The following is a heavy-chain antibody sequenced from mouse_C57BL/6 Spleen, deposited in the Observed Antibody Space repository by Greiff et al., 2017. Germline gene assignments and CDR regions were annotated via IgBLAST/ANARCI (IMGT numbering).Heavy chain of an antibody. J-gene: IGHJ3*01. D-gene: IGHD1-1*01. Sequence: VQLQQSGAELAKPGASVKLSCKASDYTFTSYWMHWVKQRPGQGLEWIGYINPSSGYTKYNQKFKDKATLTADKSSSTAYMQLSSLTYEDSAGYYCARDYYGSSPAWFAYWGQGTLVTVSA. CDR2: INPSSGYT. V-gene: IGHV1-7*01. CDR1: DYTFTSYW. CDR3: ARDYYGSSPAWFAY.